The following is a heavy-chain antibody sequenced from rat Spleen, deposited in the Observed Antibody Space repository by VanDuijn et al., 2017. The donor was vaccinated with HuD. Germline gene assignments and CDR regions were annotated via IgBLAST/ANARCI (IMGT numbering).Heavy chain of an antibody. D-gene: IGHD1-2*01. CDR1: GFTFSDYA. CDR3: TRGRLTIAAPFAY. J-gene: IGHJ3*01. Sequence: EVQLVESGGGLVQPGRSLKFSCAASGFTFSDYAMAWVRQAPGQGLEWIASISIGGYNTYYRDSVKGRFSISRDDAKSTLYLQMNSLRSEDTATYYCTRGRLTIAAPFAYWGQGTLVTVSS. CDR2: ISIGGYNT. V-gene: IGHV5S23*01.